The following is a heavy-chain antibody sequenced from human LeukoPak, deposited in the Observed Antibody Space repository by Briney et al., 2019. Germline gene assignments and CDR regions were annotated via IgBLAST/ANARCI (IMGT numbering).Heavy chain of an antibody. D-gene: IGHD2-15*01. V-gene: IGHV3-30*02. J-gene: IGHJ5*02. CDR2: IRYDGTNT. CDR1: GFTFSSYS. CDR3: AKLAELVVTNNWFDP. Sequence: GGSLRLSCAASGFTFSSYSMNWVRQAPGKGLEWLAFIRYDGTNTHYADSVKGRFTISRDNSENTLYLQMNTLTIEDTAVYYCAKLAELVVTNNWFDPWGQGTLVTISS.